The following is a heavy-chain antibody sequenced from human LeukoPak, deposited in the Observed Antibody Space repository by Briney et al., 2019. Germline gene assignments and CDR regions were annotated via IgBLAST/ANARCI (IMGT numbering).Heavy chain of an antibody. Sequence: ASVKVSCKVSGYTLTELSMHWVRQAPGKGLEWMGGFDPEDGETIYAQKFQGRVTMTTDTSTTTAYMELRSLRSDDTAVYYCARSPHILVVPTAFSSWGQGTLVTVSS. D-gene: IGHD2-2*01. CDR2: FDPEDGET. CDR3: ARSPHILVVPTAFSS. CDR1: GYTLTELS. J-gene: IGHJ4*02. V-gene: IGHV1-24*01.